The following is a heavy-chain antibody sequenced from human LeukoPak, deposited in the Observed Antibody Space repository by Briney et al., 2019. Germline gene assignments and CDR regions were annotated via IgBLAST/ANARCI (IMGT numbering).Heavy chain of an antibody. J-gene: IGHJ4*02. V-gene: IGHV3-33*01. Sequence: GGSLRLSCAASGFTFSSYGMHWVRQAPGKGLEWVAVVWYDGSNKYYADSVKGRFTISRDNSKNTLYLQMNSLRAEDTAVYYCARDQTAAALDYWGQGTLVTVSS. CDR3: ARDQTAAALDY. CDR1: GFTFSSYG. D-gene: IGHD6-13*01. CDR2: VWYDGSNK.